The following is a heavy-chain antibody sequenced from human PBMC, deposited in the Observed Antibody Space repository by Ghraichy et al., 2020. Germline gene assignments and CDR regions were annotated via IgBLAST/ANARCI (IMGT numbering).Heavy chain of an antibody. CDR3: ARVPQGLIPAALAWFDP. V-gene: IGHV1-2*02. CDR1: GYTFTGYY. CDR2: INPNSGGT. J-gene: IGHJ5*02. D-gene: IGHD2-2*01. Sequence: ASVKVSCKASGYTFTGYYMHWVRQAPGQGLEWMGWINPNSGGTNYAQKFQGRVTMTRDTSISTAYMELSRLRSDDTAVYYCARVPQGLIPAALAWFDPWGQGTLVTVSS.